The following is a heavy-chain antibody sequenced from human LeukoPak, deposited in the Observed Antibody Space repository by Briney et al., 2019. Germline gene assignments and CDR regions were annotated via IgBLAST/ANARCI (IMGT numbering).Heavy chain of an antibody. D-gene: IGHD3-10*01. Sequence: ASVKVSCKASGYTFTSYGISWVRQAPGQGLEWMGWISAYNGHTNYAQKFQGRVSMTIDTSTSTAYMELRSLRSDDTAVYYCARDKTQIWFGEGLWYFDYWGQGTLVTVSS. CDR1: GYTFTSYG. V-gene: IGHV1-18*01. J-gene: IGHJ4*02. CDR2: ISAYNGHT. CDR3: ARDKTQIWFGEGLWYFDY.